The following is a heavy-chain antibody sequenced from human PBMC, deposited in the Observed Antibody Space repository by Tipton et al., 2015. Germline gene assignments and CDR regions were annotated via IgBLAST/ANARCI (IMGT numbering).Heavy chain of an antibody. V-gene: IGHV4-4*02. CDR2: IYHSGST. CDR1: GGSISSHNW. D-gene: IGHD3-22*01. Sequence: GSLRLSCAVSGGSISSHNWRSWVRQPPGKGLEWIGEIYHSGSTNYNPSLKSRVTISVDKSKNQFSLKLSSVTAADTAVYYCARDVDESSGYFDYWGQGTLVTVSS. CDR3: ARDVDESSGYFDY. J-gene: IGHJ4*02.